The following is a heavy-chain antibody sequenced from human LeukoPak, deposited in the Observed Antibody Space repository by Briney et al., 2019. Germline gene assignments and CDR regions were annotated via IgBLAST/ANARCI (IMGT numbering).Heavy chain of an antibody. V-gene: IGHV4-59*08. CDR1: GGSISSYY. CDR3: ARSHSSGWSKFDP. J-gene: IGHJ5*02. D-gene: IGHD6-19*01. CDR2: ISYSGST. Sequence: SETLSLTCTVSGGSISSYYWSWIRQPPGKGLEWIGYISYSGSTNYNPSLKSRVTISVDTSKNQFSLKLRSVTAADTAVYYCARSHSSGWSKFDPWGQGTLVTISS.